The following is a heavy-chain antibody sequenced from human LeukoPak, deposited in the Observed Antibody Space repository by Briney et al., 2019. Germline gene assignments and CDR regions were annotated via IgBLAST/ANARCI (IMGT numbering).Heavy chain of an antibody. Sequence: SVKVSCKASGGTFSSYAISWVRQAPGQGLEWMGGIIPIFGTANYAQKFQGRVTITADESTSTAYMELSSLRSEDTAVYYWARGKVAATPARFDYWGQGTLVTVSS. D-gene: IGHD2-15*01. V-gene: IGHV1-69*01. CDR1: GGTFSSYA. CDR3: ARGKVAATPARFDY. J-gene: IGHJ4*02. CDR2: IIPIFGTA.